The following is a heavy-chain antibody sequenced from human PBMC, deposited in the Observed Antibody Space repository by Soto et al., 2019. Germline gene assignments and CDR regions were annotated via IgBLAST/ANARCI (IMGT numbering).Heavy chain of an antibody. V-gene: IGHV1-2*04. D-gene: IGHD6-13*01. CDR2: INPNSGGT. Sequence: QVQLVQSGAEVKKPGASVKVSCKASGYTFTGYYMHWVRQAPGQGLEWMGWINPNSGGTNYAQKFQGWVTMTRDTSISTAYMELSRLRSDDTAVYYCARATLTFSSSWSTVDYGMDVWGQGTTVTVSS. CDR1: GYTFTGYY. J-gene: IGHJ6*02. CDR3: ARATLTFSSSWSTVDYGMDV.